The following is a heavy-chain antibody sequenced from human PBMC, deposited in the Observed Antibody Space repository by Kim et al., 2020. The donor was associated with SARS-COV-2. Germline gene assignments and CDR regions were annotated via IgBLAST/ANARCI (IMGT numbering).Heavy chain of an antibody. J-gene: IGHJ6*02. D-gene: IGHD3-22*01. CDR3: ARVGYYYDSSGYSRYYYYYGMDV. CDR2: IYSGGST. V-gene: IGHV3-53*01. Sequence: GGSLRLSCAASGFTVSSNYMSWVRQAPGKGLEWVSVIYSGGSTYYADSVKGRFTISRDNSKNTLYLQMNSLRAEDTAVYYCARVGYYYDSSGYSRYYYYYGMDVWGQGTTVTVSS. CDR1: GFTVSSNY.